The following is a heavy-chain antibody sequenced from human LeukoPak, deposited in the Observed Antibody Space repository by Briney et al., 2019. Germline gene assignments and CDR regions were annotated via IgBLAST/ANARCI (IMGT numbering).Heavy chain of an antibody. V-gene: IGHV3-30-3*01. CDR2: ISYDGTKK. CDR1: GCTFNSFV. CDR3: AKDRAAGVVTTFDS. J-gene: IGHJ4*02. D-gene: IGHD2-21*02. Sequence: GGSLRLSCAASGCTFNSFVMYWVRQAPGKGPEWVAQISYDGTKKYYAESVEGRFTISRDNSKNTLSLHMNSLRAEDTSLYYCAKDRAAGVVTTFDSWGQGTLVTVSS.